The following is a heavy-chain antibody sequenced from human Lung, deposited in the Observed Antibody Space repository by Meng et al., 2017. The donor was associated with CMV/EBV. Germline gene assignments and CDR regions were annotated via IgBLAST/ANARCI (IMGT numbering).Heavy chain of an antibody. CDR2: IIPIFGTA. J-gene: IGHJ4*02. CDR3: ASVGFCSGTTCYTGDYTSRRHFEH. D-gene: IGHD2-2*02. CDR1: GGTFSSFA. Sequence: SVXVSXKASGGTFSSFAISWVRQAPGQGLEWMGGIIPIFGTANYAQNFQGRVTITTDESRITAYMELSSLRSEDSAIYYCASVGFCSGTTCYTGDYTSRRHFEHWGQGTLVTVSS. V-gene: IGHV1-69*05.